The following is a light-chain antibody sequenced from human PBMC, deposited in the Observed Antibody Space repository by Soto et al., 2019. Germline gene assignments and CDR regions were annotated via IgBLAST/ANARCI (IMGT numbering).Light chain of an antibody. Sequence: QSVLTQPPSVSGAPGQRVTISCTGSASNFGAGYDVHWYQQIPGTAPKLIIFETKSRPSGVPDRFSASKSGTSASLAITGIQTEDEAHYYCQSYDNSLRGWVFGGGTKLTVL. CDR3: QSYDNSLRGWV. J-gene: IGLJ3*02. CDR2: ETK. V-gene: IGLV1-40*01. CDR1: ASNFGAGYD.